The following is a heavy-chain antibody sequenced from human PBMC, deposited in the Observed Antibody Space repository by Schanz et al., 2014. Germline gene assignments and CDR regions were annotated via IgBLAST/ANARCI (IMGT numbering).Heavy chain of an antibody. CDR3: ANNWNLDY. CDR2: ISGSGGST. D-gene: IGHD1-20*01. J-gene: IGHJ4*02. Sequence: EVQLAESGGGLVQPGGSLRLSCAASGFSFGTYAMSWVRQAPGKGLEWVSAISGSGGSTYYADSVKGRFTISRDNSKNTLYLQMNSLRAEDTAVYYCANNWNLDYWGQGTLVTVSS. CDR1: GFSFGTYA. V-gene: IGHV3-23*04.